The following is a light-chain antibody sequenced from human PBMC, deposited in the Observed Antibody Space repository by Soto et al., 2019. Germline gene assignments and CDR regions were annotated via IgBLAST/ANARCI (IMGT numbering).Light chain of an antibody. J-gene: IGKJ3*01. CDR3: QQYYATPLT. Sequence: DIVMTQSPDSLAVSLGERATINCKSSQSVFYSPKNKNYLAWYQQKPGQPPKLLIYWASTRESGVPDRFSGSGSGTDLTLTISSLQAEDVALYYCQQYYATPLTFGPGTKVDIK. V-gene: IGKV4-1*01. CDR2: WAS. CDR1: QSVFYSPKNKNY.